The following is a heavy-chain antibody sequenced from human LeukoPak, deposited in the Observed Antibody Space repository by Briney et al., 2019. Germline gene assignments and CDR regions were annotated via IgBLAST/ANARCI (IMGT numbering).Heavy chain of an antibody. J-gene: IGHJ4*02. V-gene: IGHV4-34*01. CDR2: INHSGSA. CDR3: ARSTITMVRGVIQYYFDY. D-gene: IGHD3-10*01. CDR1: GGSFSGYY. Sequence: SETLSLTCAVYGGSFSGYYWSWIRQPPGKGLEWIGEINHSGSANYNPSLKSRVTISVDTSKNQFSLKLSSVTAADTAVYYCARSTITMVRGVIQYYFDYWGQGTLVTVSP.